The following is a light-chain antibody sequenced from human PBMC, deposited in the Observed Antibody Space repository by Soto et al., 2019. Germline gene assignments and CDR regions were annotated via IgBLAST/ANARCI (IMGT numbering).Light chain of an antibody. Sequence: DIQMTQSPFTLSASVGDRVTITCRASQSINARLAWHQQKPGKVPKVLIYDASNLKSGVPSRFSGSGSGREFTLTISSLQPDDFATYYCQQYSTYPWTFGQGTEVEIK. CDR3: QQYSTYPWT. CDR1: QSINAR. V-gene: IGKV1-5*01. J-gene: IGKJ1*01. CDR2: DAS.